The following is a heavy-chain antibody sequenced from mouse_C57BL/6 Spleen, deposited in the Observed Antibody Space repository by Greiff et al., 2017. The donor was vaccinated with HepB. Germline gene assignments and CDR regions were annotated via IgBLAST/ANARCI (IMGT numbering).Heavy chain of an antibody. CDR3: ARAENVYYKFAY. D-gene: IGHD2-3*01. J-gene: IGHJ3*01. Sequence: VQLQQSGAELVKPGASVKISCKASGYAFSSYWMNWVKQRPGRGLEWIGQIYPGDGDTNYNGKFKSKATLTADKSSSTAYMQLSSLTSEDSAVYVCARAENVYYKFAYWGQGTLVTVSA. CDR1: GYAFSSYW. CDR2: IYPGDGDT. V-gene: IGHV1-80*01.